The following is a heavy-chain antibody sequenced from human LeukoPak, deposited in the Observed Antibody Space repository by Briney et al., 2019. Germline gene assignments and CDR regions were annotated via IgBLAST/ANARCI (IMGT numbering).Heavy chain of an antibody. J-gene: IGHJ5*02. D-gene: IGHD3-9*01. CDR3: ARLGALRYFDWSSNFKNWFDP. V-gene: IGHV4-59*12. CDR1: GGSISSYY. CDR2: IYYSGST. Sequence: PSETLSLTCTVSGGSISSYYWSWIRQPPGKGLEWIGYIYYSGSTNYNPSLKSRVTISVDTSKNQFSLKLSSVTAADTAVYYCARLGALRYFDWSSNFKNWFDPWGQGTLVTVSS.